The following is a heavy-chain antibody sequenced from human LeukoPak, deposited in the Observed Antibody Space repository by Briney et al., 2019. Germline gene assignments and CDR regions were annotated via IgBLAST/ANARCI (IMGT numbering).Heavy chain of an antibody. CDR3: AREYDSYGLYYFDY. J-gene: IGHJ4*02. Sequence: ASVKVSCKASGYTFTSYGISWVRQAPGQGLEWMGWISAYNGNTNYAQKLQGRVTMTTDTSTSTAYMELRSLRSEDTAVYYCAREYDSYGLYYFDYWGQGTLVTVSS. V-gene: IGHV1-18*01. D-gene: IGHD5-18*01. CDR2: ISAYNGNT. CDR1: GYTFTSYG.